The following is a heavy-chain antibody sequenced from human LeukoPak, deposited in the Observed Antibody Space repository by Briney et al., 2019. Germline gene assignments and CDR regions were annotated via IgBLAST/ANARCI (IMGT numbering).Heavy chain of an antibody. V-gene: IGHV3-21*01. Sequence: SGGSLRLSCAASGFTFSSYSMNWVRQAPGKGLEWVSSISSSSSYIYYADSVKGRFTIFRDNAKNSLYLQMNSLRAEDTAVYYCARGYCSSTSCLPYYFDYWGQGTLVTVSS. CDR3: ARGYCSSTSCLPYYFDY. CDR2: ISSSSSYI. J-gene: IGHJ4*02. D-gene: IGHD2-2*01. CDR1: GFTFSSYS.